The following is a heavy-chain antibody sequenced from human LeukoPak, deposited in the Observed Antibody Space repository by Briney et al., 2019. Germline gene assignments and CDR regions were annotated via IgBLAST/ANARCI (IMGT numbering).Heavy chain of an antibody. V-gene: IGHV3-64*01. D-gene: IGHD1-26*01. Sequence: GGSLRLSCAASGFTFSGYAMHWVRQAPGKGLEYVSAISSNGGSTYYANSVKGRFTTSRDNSKNTLYLQMGSLRAEDMAVYYCAREAGATEGAFDIWGQGTMVTVSS. CDR3: AREAGATEGAFDI. CDR2: ISSNGGST. J-gene: IGHJ3*02. CDR1: GFTFSGYA.